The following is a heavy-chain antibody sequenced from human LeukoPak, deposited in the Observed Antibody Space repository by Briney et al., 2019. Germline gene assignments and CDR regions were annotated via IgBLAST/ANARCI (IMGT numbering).Heavy chain of an antibody. CDR3: AHHLPYSSSWYGNWFDP. J-gene: IGHJ5*02. D-gene: IGHD6-13*01. CDR2: IYWNDDK. CDR1: GFSLSTSGVG. V-gene: IGHV2-5*01. Sequence: SGPTLVKPTQTLTLTCTFSGFSLSTSGVGVGWIRQPPGKALEWLALIYWNDDKRYSPSLKSRLTITKDTSKNQVVLTMTNMDPVDTATYYCAHHLPYSSSWYGNWFDPWGQGTLVTVSS.